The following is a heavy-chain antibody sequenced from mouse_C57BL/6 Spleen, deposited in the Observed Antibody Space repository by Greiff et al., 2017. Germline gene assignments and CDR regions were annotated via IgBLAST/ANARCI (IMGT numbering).Heavy chain of an antibody. Sequence: VQLQQSGPELVKPGASVKISCKASGYSFTGYYMNWVKQSPEKSLEWIGEINPSTGGTTYNQKFKAKATLTVDKSSSTAYMQLKSLTSEDSAVYYCARGGKGAMDYWGQGTSVTVSS. D-gene: IGHD1-3*01. CDR3: ARGGKGAMDY. J-gene: IGHJ4*01. CDR1: GYSFTGYY. CDR2: INPSTGGT. V-gene: IGHV1-42*01.